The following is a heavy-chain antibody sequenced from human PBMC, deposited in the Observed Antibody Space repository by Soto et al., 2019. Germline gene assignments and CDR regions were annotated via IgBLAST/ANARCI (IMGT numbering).Heavy chain of an antibody. CDR2: TYYRSKWYN. D-gene: IGHD3-9*01. J-gene: IGHJ4*02. CDR3: ARSETTDYDILTGYYIFDY. CDR1: GDSVSSNSAA. Sequence: SQTLSLTCAISGDSVSSNSAAWNWIRQSPSRGLEWLGRTYYRSKWYNDYAVSVKSRITINPDTSKNQFSLQLNSVTPEDTALYYCARSETTDYDILTGYYIFDYWGQGTLVTVS. V-gene: IGHV6-1*01.